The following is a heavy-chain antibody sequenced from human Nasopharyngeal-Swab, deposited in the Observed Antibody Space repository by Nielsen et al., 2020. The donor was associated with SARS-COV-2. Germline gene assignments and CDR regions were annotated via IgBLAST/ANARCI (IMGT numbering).Heavy chain of an antibody. CDR2: IHSSGTT. D-gene: IGHD3-22*01. J-gene: IGHJ4*02. V-gene: IGHV4-59*01. CDR1: GGSISRYY. Sequence: SETLSLTCTVSGGSISRYYWSWVRQLPGKGLEWIGYIHSSGTTNYNPSLKSRVTISVDTSKNQFSLKLSSVTAADTAVYYCARDHSYYDSNGYYFDYWGLGTLVTVSS. CDR3: ARDHSYYDSNGYYFDY.